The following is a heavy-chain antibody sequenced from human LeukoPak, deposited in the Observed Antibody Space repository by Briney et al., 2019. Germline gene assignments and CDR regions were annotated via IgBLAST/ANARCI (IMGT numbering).Heavy chain of an antibody. D-gene: IGHD2-2*02. V-gene: IGHV1-46*01. J-gene: IGHJ3*02. Sequence: ASVKVSCKASGYTFTSYYMHWVRQAPGQGLEWMGIINPSGGSTSYAQKFQGRVTMTRDTSTSTVYMELSSLRSEGTAVYYCARALGYCSSTSCYTGAFDIWGQGTMVTVSS. CDR1: GYTFTSYY. CDR3: ARALGYCSSTSCYTGAFDI. CDR2: INPSGGST.